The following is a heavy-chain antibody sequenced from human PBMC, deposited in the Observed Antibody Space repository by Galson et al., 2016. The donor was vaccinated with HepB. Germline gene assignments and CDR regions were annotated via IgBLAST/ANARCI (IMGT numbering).Heavy chain of an antibody. CDR2: IWYDGSNK. Sequence: SLRLSCAATGFAFNTYNMLWVRQAPGKGLQWVAVIWYDGSNKYFADSVKGRFTISRDNSKNTLYLQMNSLRAEDTAVYYCARELWLDYWGQGTLVTVSS. J-gene: IGHJ4*02. CDR1: GFAFNTYN. V-gene: IGHV3-33*01. CDR3: ARELWLDY.